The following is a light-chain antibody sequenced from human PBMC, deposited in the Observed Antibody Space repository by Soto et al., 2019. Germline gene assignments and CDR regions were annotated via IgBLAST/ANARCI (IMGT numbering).Light chain of an antibody. CDR2: GAS. CDR1: QGIGTW. V-gene: IGKV1D-16*01. CDR3: QQYDFYPRT. Sequence: DIQLPQSPSSLSASVGDTVTITCRASQGIGTWLAWFQQRPGQAPKSLIYGASTLQGGVPSRFSARGSVTDFTRTVTGLQPEDFATYYCQQYDFYPRTFGGGTKVEIK. J-gene: IGKJ4*01.